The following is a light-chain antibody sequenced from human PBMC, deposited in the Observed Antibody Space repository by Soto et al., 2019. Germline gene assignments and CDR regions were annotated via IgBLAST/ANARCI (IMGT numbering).Light chain of an antibody. Sequence: CPSSLSASVVDRVTVTCRASQSISTYLHWYQQKPGKAPNLLIYAASTLQSGVPSRFSGSGSGTDFTLTISSLQPEDFATYFCQHGYSTPLPFGGGTKVDIX. CDR1: QSISTY. V-gene: IGKV1-39*01. CDR2: AAS. J-gene: IGKJ4*01. CDR3: QHGYSTPLP.